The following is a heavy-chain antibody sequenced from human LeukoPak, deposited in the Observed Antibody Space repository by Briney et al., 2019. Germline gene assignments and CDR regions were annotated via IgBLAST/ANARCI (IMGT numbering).Heavy chain of an antibody. CDR3: ARDTPVCTNGVCYGGWFDP. D-gene: IGHD2-8*01. CDR1: GFTFSSYS. CDR2: ISSSSSYI. V-gene: IGHV3-21*01. J-gene: IGHJ5*02. Sequence: GGSLRLSCAASGFTFSSYSMNWVCQAPGKGLEWVSSISSSSSYIYYADSVKGRFTISRDNAKNSLYLQMNSLRAEDTAVYYCARDTPVCTNGVCYGGWFDPWGQGTLVTVSS.